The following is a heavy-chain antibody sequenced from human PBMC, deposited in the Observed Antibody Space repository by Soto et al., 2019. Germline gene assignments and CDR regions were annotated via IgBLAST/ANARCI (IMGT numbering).Heavy chain of an antibody. V-gene: IGHV2-5*02. J-gene: IGHJ4*02. Sequence: QITLKESGPPLVKPTQTLTLTCTFSGFSLSTSGVGVGWIRQPPGKALEWLALIYWDDDKRYSPSLKSRLTITKDTSKNQVVLTMTNMDPVDTATYYCAHRGYDSSGYQYYFDYWGQGTLVTVSS. CDR1: GFSLSTSGVG. CDR2: IYWDDDK. CDR3: AHRGYDSSGYQYYFDY. D-gene: IGHD3-22*01.